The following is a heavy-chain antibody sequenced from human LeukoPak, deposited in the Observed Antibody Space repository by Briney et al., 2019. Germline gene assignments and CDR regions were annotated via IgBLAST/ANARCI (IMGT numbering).Heavy chain of an antibody. J-gene: IGHJ3*02. V-gene: IGHV4-34*01. CDR3: ARVRYYDTAGAHDALDI. Sequence: PSETLSLTCVVYGGSFSGYYWSWIRQPPGKGLEWIGEINHSGSTNYNPSLKSRVTISVDTSKNQFSLKLSSVTAADTAVYYCARVRYYDTAGAHDALDIWGQGTMVTVSS. CDR2: INHSGST. D-gene: IGHD3-22*01. CDR1: GGSFSGYY.